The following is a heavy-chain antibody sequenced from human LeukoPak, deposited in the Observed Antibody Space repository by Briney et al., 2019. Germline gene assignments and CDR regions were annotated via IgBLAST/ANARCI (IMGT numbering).Heavy chain of an antibody. J-gene: IGHJ5*02. V-gene: IGHV4-61*02. Sequence: SETLSLTCTVSGVPINRGIFYGLWLRHPAGRGLEWIGRIYTSGSTTYNPSLRSRVTISRDTSNNQFFLKLSSVTAADTGIYYCARGIFSWFDPWGQGTLVTVSS. CDR1: GVPINRGIFY. CDR3: ARGIFSWFDP. CDR2: IYTSGST.